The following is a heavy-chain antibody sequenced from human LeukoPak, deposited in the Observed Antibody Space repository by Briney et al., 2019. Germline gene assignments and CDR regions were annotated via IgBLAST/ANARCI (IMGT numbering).Heavy chain of an antibody. V-gene: IGHV1-2*06. CDR3: AREREVAAGRSLDY. CDR1: GGTFSSYA. D-gene: IGHD6-13*01. CDR2: INPNNDGT. Sequence: GASVKVSCKASGGTFSSYAISWVRQAPGQGLEWMGRINPNNDGTNYAQKFQGRVSMTRDTSISTVYMELTRLRSDDTAVYFCAREREVAAGRSLDYWGQGTLVTVSS. J-gene: IGHJ4*02.